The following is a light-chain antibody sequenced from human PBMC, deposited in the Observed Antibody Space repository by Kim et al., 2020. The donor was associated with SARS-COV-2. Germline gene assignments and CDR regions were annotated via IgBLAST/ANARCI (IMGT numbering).Light chain of an antibody. CDR2: GVS. Sequence: ASVGDRITIACRASQTINNYLNWYRQKPGKAPELLIYGVSSLQSVVPSRFSGSGSGTDFTLTISSLQRENFATYYCQQSYSSPRTFGQGTKVDIK. V-gene: IGKV1-39*01. CDR3: QQSYSSPRT. CDR1: QTINNY. J-gene: IGKJ1*01.